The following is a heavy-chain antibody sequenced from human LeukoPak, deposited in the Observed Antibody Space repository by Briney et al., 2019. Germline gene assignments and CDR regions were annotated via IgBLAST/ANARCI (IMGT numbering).Heavy chain of an antibody. CDR2: ISGSGRDT. CDR1: GFTFSSYS. Sequence: PGGTLRLSCAASGFTFSSYSMNWVRQSPGRGLEWFSSISGSGRDTYYADSVKGRLTISRDNAKNSLYLQMNSLRVEDTGLYYCVVYHPLIDYWGQETLVTVSS. CDR3: VVYHPLIDY. J-gene: IGHJ4*02. V-gene: IGHV3-21*04. D-gene: IGHD3-16*01.